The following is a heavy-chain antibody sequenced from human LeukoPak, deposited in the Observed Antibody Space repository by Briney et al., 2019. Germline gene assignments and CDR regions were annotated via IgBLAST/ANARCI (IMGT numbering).Heavy chain of an antibody. Sequence: SGTPSLTCTVSGGSTSSYYWSWIRHPAGKGLEWIGRLYTSGSTNYNPSLKSRVTMSIDTSKNQFSLKLSSVTAADTAVYYCARDRGHYDSSGYLFDYWGQGTLVTVSS. D-gene: IGHD3-22*01. V-gene: IGHV4-4*07. CDR2: LYTSGST. CDR1: GGSTSSYY. J-gene: IGHJ4*02. CDR3: ARDRGHYDSSGYLFDY.